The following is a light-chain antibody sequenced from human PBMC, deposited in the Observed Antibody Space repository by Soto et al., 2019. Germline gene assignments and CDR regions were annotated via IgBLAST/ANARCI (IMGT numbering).Light chain of an antibody. Sequence: AIQMPPSPPSLSASVWDIVTITFLASQGIRNDLGWYQQKPGKAPKLLIYAAATLQIGVPSRFSGSGSGTDFTLTISSLQPEDSATYYCLQDYSYPLNFGGGTKGDIK. CDR1: QGIRND. CDR2: AAA. V-gene: IGKV1-6*01. CDR3: LQDYSYPLN. J-gene: IGKJ4*01.